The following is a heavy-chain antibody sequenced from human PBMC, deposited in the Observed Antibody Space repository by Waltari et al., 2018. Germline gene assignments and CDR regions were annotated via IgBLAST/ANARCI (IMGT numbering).Heavy chain of an antibody. D-gene: IGHD6-13*01. CDR3: ARGQQHISGHYYYGMDV. CDR1: GGSISSSSYY. V-gene: IGHV4-39*07. Sequence: QLQLQESGPGLVKPSETLSLTCTVSGGSISSSSYYLGWIRQHPGKGLEWIGSIYYSGSTYYNPSLKSRVTISVDTSKNQFSLKLSSVTAADTAVYYCARGQQHISGHYYYGMDVWGQGTTVTVSS. CDR2: IYYSGST. J-gene: IGHJ6*02.